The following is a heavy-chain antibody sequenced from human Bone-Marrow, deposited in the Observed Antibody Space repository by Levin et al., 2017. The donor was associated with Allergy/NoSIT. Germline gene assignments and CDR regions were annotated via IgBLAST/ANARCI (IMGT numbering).Heavy chain of an antibody. CDR3: ARDRGGDSLRPSFYMDV. Sequence: GESLKISCKASGYTFTSYAMHWVRQAPGQRLEWMGWINAGNGNTKYSQKFQGRVTITRDTSASTAYMELSSLRSEDTAVYYCARDRGGDSLRPSFYMDVWGKGTTVTVSS. CDR1: GYTFTSYA. CDR2: INAGNGNT. D-gene: IGHD2-21*02. V-gene: IGHV1-3*01. J-gene: IGHJ6*03.